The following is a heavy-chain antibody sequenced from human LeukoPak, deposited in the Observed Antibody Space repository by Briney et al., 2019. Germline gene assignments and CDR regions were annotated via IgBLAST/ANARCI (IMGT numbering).Heavy chain of an antibody. CDR1: GFTFSSYE. CDR3: ARSRWLDAFDY. Sequence: GGSLRLSCAASGFTFSSYEINWVRQAPGKGLEWVSYISSSGSTIKYADSVKGRFTISRGNAKNSLYLQMNSLRADDTAVYYCARSRWLDAFDYWGQGTLVTVSS. V-gene: IGHV3-48*03. CDR2: ISSSGSTI. J-gene: IGHJ4*02. D-gene: IGHD6-19*01.